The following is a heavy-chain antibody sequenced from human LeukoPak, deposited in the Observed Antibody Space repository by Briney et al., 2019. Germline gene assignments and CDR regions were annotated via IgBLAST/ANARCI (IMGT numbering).Heavy chain of an antibody. Sequence: PGGSLRLSCAASQFTFSSYSMNWVRQAPGKGLEWVSYVSSGSSTIYYADSVKGRFTISRDNAKNSLYLQMNSLRAEDTAVYYCARDTGGFDYWGQGTLVTVSS. J-gene: IGHJ4*02. CDR3: ARDTGGFDY. V-gene: IGHV3-48*01. CDR2: VSSGSSTI. CDR1: QFTFSSYS.